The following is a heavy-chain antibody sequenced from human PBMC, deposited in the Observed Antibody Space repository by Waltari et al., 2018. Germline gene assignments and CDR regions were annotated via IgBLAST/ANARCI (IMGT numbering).Heavy chain of an antibody. CDR3: ARGKRGKYSSGPIDY. D-gene: IGHD6-19*01. Sequence: QVQLQQWGAGLLKPSETLSLTCAVYGGSFSDYYWSWIRQPPGKGLEWIGEINHSGITKFNPSLKSRVTMSVDTSMNRFSLRLTSVTAADTAVYYCARGKRGKYSSGPIDYWGQGTLVTVSS. J-gene: IGHJ4*02. V-gene: IGHV4-34*01. CDR2: INHSGIT. CDR1: GGSFSDYY.